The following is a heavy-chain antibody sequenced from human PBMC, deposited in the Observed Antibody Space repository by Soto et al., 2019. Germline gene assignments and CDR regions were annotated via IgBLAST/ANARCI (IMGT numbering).Heavy chain of an antibody. CDR1: GGTFSSYA. CDR2: IIPIFGTA. V-gene: IGHV1-69*12. CDR3: ASARDTDMVFDY. D-gene: IGHD5-18*01. Sequence: QVQLVQSGAEVKKPGSSVKVSCKASGGTFSSYAISWVRQAPGQGLEWMGGIIPIFGTANYAQKFQGRATIPADEFTSTAYMELSILRTEDTAVYYCASARDTDMVFDYWCQGTLITVSS. J-gene: IGHJ4*02.